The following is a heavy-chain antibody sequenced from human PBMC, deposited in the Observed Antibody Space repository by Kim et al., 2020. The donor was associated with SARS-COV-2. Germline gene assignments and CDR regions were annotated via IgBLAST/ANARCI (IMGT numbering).Heavy chain of an antibody. CDR3: AKDDRDLLTANYYYGMDV. J-gene: IGHJ6*02. CDR2: ISYDGSNK. Sequence: GGSLRLSCAASGFTFSSYGMHWVRQAPGKGLEWVAVISYDGSNKYYADSVKGRFTISRDNSKNTLYLQMNSLRAEDTAVYYCAKDDRDLLTANYYYGMDVWGQGTTVTVSS. V-gene: IGHV3-30*18. D-gene: IGHD3-9*01. CDR1: GFTFSSYG.